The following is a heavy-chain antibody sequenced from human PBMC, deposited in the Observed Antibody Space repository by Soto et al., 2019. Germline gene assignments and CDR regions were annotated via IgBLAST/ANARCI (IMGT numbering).Heavy chain of an antibody. CDR3: ARAPFGIIEASDF. J-gene: IGHJ4*02. V-gene: IGHV1-69*08. Sequence: SVKVSCKASGGTFSSYTISWVRQAPGQGLEWMGRMIPSHNQPVYTQKFQGRVTISTDTSITTAYMELSSLTSEDTAVYYCARAPFGIIEASDFWGQGTLVTVSS. D-gene: IGHD3-10*01. CDR2: MIPSHNQP. CDR1: GGTFSSYT.